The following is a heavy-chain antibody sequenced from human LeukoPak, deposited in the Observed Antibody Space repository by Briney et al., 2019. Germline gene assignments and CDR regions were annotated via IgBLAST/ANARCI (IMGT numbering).Heavy chain of an antibody. Sequence: SVKVSCKASGGTFSSYAISWVRQAPGQGLEWMGGIIPIFGTANYAQKFQGRVTMTTDTSTSTAYMELRSLRSDDTAVYYCARSPGGSYADYDILTGNWFDPWGQGTLVTVSS. CDR1: GGTFSSYA. J-gene: IGHJ5*02. CDR2: IIPIFGTA. D-gene: IGHD3-9*01. V-gene: IGHV1-69*05. CDR3: ARSPGGSYADYDILTGNWFDP.